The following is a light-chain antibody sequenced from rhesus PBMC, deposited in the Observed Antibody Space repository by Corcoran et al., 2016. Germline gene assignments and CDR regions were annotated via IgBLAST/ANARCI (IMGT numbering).Light chain of an antibody. CDR3: QHSYTISFT. CDR2: GAS. Sequence: DIQMTQSPSSLSASVGDRVTITCRASENINKFLHWYQKEPSKAPKRLIYGASNLQNEVPSRLCGSGSGTDFTLTISSLQPEDFATYDCQHSYTISFTFGPGTKLDIK. V-gene: IGKV1-74*01. J-gene: IGKJ3*01. CDR1: ENINKF.